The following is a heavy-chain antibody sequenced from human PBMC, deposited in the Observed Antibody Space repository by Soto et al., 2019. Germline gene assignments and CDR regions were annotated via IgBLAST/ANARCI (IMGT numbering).Heavy chain of an antibody. CDR1: GVTFSSYA. CDR3: ARPGSGSYSFDY. V-gene: IGHV3-64*01. CDR2: ISSNGGST. D-gene: IGHD2-15*01. J-gene: IGHJ4*02. Sequence: EVHLVESGGGFVQPGGALRLSCAASGVTFSSYAMHWVLQAPGQGLEYVSAISSNGGSTYYANSVKGRFNISRDNSKNTLYLQRGSLRAEDMAVYYCARPGSGSYSFDYWGQGTLVTVSS.